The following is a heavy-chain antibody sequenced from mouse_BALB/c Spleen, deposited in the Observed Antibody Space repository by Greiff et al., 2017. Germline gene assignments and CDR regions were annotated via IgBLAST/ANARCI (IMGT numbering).Heavy chain of an antibody. J-gene: IGHJ3*01. Sequence: EVMLVESGGGLVKPGGSLKLSCAASGFTFSSYAMSWVRQTPEKRLEWVASISSGGSTYYPDSVKGRFTISRDNARNILYLQMSSLRSEDTAMYYCARGYDGYYWFAYWGQGTLVTVSA. D-gene: IGHD2-3*01. CDR2: ISSGGST. V-gene: IGHV5-6-5*01. CDR1: GFTFSSYA. CDR3: ARGYDGYYWFAY.